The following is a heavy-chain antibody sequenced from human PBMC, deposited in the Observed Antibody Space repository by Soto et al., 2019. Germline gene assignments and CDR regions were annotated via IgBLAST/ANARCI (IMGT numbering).Heavy chain of an antibody. CDR3: ARDGGMATIRYFDY. D-gene: IGHD5-12*01. Sequence: SLSLTCTLPGRSISSGGKYWSWIRRHPGKGLEWIGYIYYSGSTYYNPSLNSRVTISVDTSKNQFSLKLSSVTAADTAVYYCARDGGMATIRYFDYWGQATLVTVYS. J-gene: IGHJ4*02. CDR2: IYYSGST. V-gene: IGHV4-31*03. CDR1: GRSISSGGKY.